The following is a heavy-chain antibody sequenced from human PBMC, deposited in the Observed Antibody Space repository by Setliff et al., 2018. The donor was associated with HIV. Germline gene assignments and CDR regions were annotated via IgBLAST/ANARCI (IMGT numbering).Heavy chain of an antibody. J-gene: IGHJ4*02. V-gene: IGHV1-2*02. CDR1: GYTFSDYY. CDR3: ARGGDDSGPGTWTFDY. CDR2: INGNSGAT. D-gene: IGHD3-10*01. Sequence: ASVKVSCKASGYTFSDYYLHWVRQAHGQGLEWMGWINGNSGATNYAQKFQGRVTMTRDTSTYTAYMELTRLRSDDTAVYSCARGGDDSGPGTWTFDYWGQGALVTVSS.